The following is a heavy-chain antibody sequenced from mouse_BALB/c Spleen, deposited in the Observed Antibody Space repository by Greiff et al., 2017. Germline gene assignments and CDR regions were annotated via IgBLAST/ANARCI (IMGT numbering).Heavy chain of an antibody. CDR2: ISDGGSYT. CDR1: GFTFSDYY. Sequence: VMLVESGGGLVKPGGSLKLSCAASGFTFSDYYMYWVRQTPEKRLEWVATISDGGSYTYYPDSVKGRFTISRDNAKNNLYLQMSSLKSEDTAMYYCALRRGYAMDYWGQGTSVTVSS. CDR3: ALRRGYAMDY. D-gene: IGHD2-12*01. J-gene: IGHJ4*01. V-gene: IGHV5-4*02.